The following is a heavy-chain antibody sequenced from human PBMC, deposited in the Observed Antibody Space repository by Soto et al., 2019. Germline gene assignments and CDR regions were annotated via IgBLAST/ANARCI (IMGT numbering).Heavy chain of an antibody. J-gene: IGHJ4*02. Sequence: QEQLQESGPGVVKPSQTLSLTCIVSGVSISSGDDYWSWIRQPPGKGLEWIGYIYSSGSTYCNPSLRSRATISADTSKNQFSLELTSVTAADTAVYYCARGGGYDYWGQGALVTVSS. CDR1: GVSISSGDDY. D-gene: IGHD3-22*01. CDR2: IYSSGST. V-gene: IGHV4-30-4*01. CDR3: ARGGGYDY.